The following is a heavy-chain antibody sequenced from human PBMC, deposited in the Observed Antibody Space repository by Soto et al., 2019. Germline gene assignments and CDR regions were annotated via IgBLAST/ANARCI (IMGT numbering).Heavy chain of an antibody. D-gene: IGHD2-15*01. V-gene: IGHV4-59*01. CDR2: IDYSGST. J-gene: IGHJ5*02. CDR3: ARGRGLYCSGGSCYSNWFDP. Sequence: QVQLQESGPGLVKPSETLSLTCTVSGGSISSYYWSWIRQPPGKGLEWIGYIDYSGSTNYNPSLKSRVTISVDTSKNQFSLKLSSVTAADTAVYYCARGRGLYCSGGSCYSNWFDPWGQGTLVTVSS. CDR1: GGSISSYY.